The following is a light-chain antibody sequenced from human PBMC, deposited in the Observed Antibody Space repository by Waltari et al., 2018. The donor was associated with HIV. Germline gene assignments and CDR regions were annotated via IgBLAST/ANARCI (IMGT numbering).Light chain of an antibody. Sequence: DTQMTQFPSSLSASVGDIVTITCLAIQRISRYLNWYQVKPGKAPKLLIYATSTLQSGVPLRFSGSGSGTDFTLTISSLQPEDFASYYCQQTYNKPLTFGGGTTVEI. J-gene: IGKJ4*01. CDR3: QQTYNKPLT. V-gene: IGKV1-39*01. CDR2: ATS. CDR1: QRISRY.